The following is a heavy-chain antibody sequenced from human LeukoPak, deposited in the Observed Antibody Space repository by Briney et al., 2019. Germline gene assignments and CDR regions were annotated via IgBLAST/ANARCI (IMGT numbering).Heavy chain of an antibody. CDR3: ARVPPNYGSGSYFDY. Sequence: ASVKVSCKASGYTFTSYGISWVRQAPGQGLEWMGWISAYNGNTNYAQKLQGRVTMTTDTSTSTAYMELSRLRSDDTAVYYCARVPPNYGSGSYFDYWGQGTLVTVSS. J-gene: IGHJ4*02. D-gene: IGHD3-10*01. V-gene: IGHV1-18*01. CDR2: ISAYNGNT. CDR1: GYTFTSYG.